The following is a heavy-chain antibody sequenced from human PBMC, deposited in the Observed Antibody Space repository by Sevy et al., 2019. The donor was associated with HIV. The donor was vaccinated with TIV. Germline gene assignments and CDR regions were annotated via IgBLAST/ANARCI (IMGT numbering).Heavy chain of an antibody. CDR2: ITRNSYEAYGGAT. CDR1: GFTFDDYA. J-gene: IGHJ4*02. D-gene: IGHD5-12*01. CDR3: TRGLATADTPEYYFDY. V-gene: IGHV3-49*03. Sequence: CLRLSCTTSGFTFDDYAMSWFRQAPGKGLEWVAFITRNSYEAYGGATDYGASVKGRFIISRDDSKSIAYLQMNSLKTEDTGVYYCTRGLATADTPEYYFDYWGQGTLVTVSS.